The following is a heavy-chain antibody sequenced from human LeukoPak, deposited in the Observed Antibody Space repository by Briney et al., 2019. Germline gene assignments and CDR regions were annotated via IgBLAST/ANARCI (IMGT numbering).Heavy chain of an antibody. Sequence: GGPLRLSCAASGFTFSSYAMHWVRQAPGKALEWVSSISSDGNHIYYADSLKGRFTISRDNAKNSLFLQMNSLRAEDTAMYYCARTRMNYDRSHYFYPSFWYFDLWGRGTLVTVSS. V-gene: IGHV3-21*06. CDR3: ARTRMNYDRSHYFYPSFWYFDL. J-gene: IGHJ2*01. CDR2: ISSDGNHI. D-gene: IGHD3-22*01. CDR1: GFTFSSYA.